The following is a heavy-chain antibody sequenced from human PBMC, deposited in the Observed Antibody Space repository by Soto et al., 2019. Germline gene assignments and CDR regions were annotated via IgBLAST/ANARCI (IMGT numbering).Heavy chain of an antibody. V-gene: IGHV1-69*13. J-gene: IGHJ6*02. CDR2: IIPIFGTA. CDR1: GVTFSSYA. Sequence: GASVKVSCKASGVTFSSYAISWVRQAPGQGLEWMGGIIPIFGTANYAQKFQGRVTITADESTSTAYMELSSLRSEDTAVYYCARVPAGYSSTKRHYGMDVWGQGTTVTVSS. D-gene: IGHD6-13*01. CDR3: ARVPAGYSSTKRHYGMDV.